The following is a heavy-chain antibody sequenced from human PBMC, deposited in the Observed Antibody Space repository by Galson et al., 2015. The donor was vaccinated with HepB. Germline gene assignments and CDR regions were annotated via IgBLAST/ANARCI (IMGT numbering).Heavy chain of an antibody. V-gene: IGHV1-18*01. CDR1: GGTFSSYA. D-gene: IGHD4-11*01. CDR2: ISAYNGNT. CDR3: ARASDSTVTIYVY. Sequence: SVKVSCKASGGTFSSYAISWVRQAPGQGLEWMGWISAYNGNTNYAQKLQGRVTMTTDTSTSTAYMELRSLRSDDTAVYYCARASDSTVTIYVYWGQGTLVTVSS. J-gene: IGHJ4*02.